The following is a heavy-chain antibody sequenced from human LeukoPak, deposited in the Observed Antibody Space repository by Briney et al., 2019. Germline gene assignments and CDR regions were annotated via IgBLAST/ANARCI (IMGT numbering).Heavy chain of an antibody. J-gene: IGHJ4*02. CDR1: GYSISSGYY. D-gene: IGHD6-13*01. CDR3: ARVGVQHGSRSDY. CDR2: IYHSGST. Sequence: SETLSLICGVSGYSISSGYYWGWIRQPPGKGLEWIGSIYHSGSTYYNPSLKSRVTISVDTSKNQFSLKLSSVTAADTAVYYCARVGVQHGSRSDYWGQGTLVTVSS. V-gene: IGHV4-38-2*01.